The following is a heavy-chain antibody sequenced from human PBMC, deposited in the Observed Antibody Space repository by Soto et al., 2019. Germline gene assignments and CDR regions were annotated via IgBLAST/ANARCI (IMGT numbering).Heavy chain of an antibody. V-gene: IGHV1-69*12. J-gene: IGHJ4*02. CDR1: GGTFSSYA. D-gene: IGHD6-13*01. CDR2: IIPIFGTA. Sequence: QVQLVQSGAEVKKPGSSVKVSCKASGGTFSSYAISWVRQAPGQGLEWMGGIIPIFGTANYAQKFQGRVTITADESTSTDYMELSSLISEDTAVYYCARYSTPRELYSSSSWGQGTLVTVSS. CDR3: ARYSTPRELYSSSS.